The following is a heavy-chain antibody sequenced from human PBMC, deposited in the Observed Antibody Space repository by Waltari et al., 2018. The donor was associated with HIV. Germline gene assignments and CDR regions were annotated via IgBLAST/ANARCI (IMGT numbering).Heavy chain of an antibody. CDR1: GGSISSSSYY. D-gene: IGHD3-9*01. CDR3: ARHFEMPTNPPGY. CDR2: IYYTGST. J-gene: IGHJ4*02. V-gene: IGHV4-39*01. Sequence: QLQLQESGPGLVKPSETLSLTCSVSGGSISSSSYYWGWFRQPPGKGLEWIGTIYYTGSTFYNPSLKSRVTMSVDTSINQFSLKLTSVTAADTAVYYCARHFEMPTNPPGYWGQGAQVTVSS.